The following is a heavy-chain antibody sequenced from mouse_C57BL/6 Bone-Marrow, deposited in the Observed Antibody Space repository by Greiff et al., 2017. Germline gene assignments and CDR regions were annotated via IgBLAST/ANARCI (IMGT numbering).Heavy chain of an antibody. Sequence: VQLQQPGAELVKPGASVKLSCKASGYTSTSYWMQWVKQRPGQGLEWIGEIDPSDSYTNYNQKFKGKATLTVDTSSSTAYMQLSSLTSEDSAVYYCAREGAYYGNYDNYFDYWGQGTTLTVSS. CDR3: AREGAYYGNYDNYFDY. CDR2: IDPSDSYT. J-gene: IGHJ2*01. V-gene: IGHV1-50*01. CDR1: GYTSTSYW. D-gene: IGHD2-10*01.